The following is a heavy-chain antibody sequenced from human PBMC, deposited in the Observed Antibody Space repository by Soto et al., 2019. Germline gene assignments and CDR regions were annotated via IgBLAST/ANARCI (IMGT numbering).Heavy chain of an antibody. V-gene: IGHV3-30*18. CDR1: GFTFSSYG. J-gene: IGHJ4*02. CDR2: ISYDGSNK. D-gene: IGHD2-2*01. CDR3: AKEYQPLLHLFDY. Sequence: GGSLRLSCAASGFTFSSYGMHWVRQAPGKGLEWVAVISYDGSNKYYADSVKGRFTISRDNSKNTLYLQMNSLRAEDTAVYYCAKEYQPLLHLFDYWGQGTLVTVSS.